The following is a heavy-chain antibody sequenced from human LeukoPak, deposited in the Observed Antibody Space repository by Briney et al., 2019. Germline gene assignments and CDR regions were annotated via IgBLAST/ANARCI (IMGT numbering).Heavy chain of an antibody. Sequence: SETLSLTCAVYGGSFSGYYWSWIRQSPGKGLEWIGEINHSGSTKYNPSLKNRVTISVDTSKNQFSLKLSSVAAADTAVYYCARTTEGGYTYDYFYYYYMDVWGKGTTVTISS. J-gene: IGHJ6*03. CDR2: INHSGST. D-gene: IGHD5-18*01. V-gene: IGHV4-34*01. CDR3: ARTTEGGYTYDYFYYYYMDV. CDR1: GGSFSGYY.